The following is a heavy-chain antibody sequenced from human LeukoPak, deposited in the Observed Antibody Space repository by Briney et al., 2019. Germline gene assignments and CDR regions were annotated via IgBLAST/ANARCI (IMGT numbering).Heavy chain of an antibody. Sequence: GGSLRLSCAVSRFTFSSHSINWVRQAPGKGLEWVSYSPFTGTSISYADSVKGRFTIYRDIAKNSLYLQMSGLRVEDTAVYYCARVGRGYYAVDYWGQGTLVIVSS. D-gene: IGHD3-10*01. CDR2: SPFTGTSI. V-gene: IGHV3-48*01. CDR3: ARVGRGYYAVDY. J-gene: IGHJ4*02. CDR1: RFTFSSHS.